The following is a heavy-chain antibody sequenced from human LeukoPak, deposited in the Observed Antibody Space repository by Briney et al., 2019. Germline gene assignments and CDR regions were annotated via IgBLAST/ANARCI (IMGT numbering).Heavy chain of an antibody. CDR1: GYTFTSYY. CDR3: ARDGERLGETHDY. V-gene: IGHV1-46*01. Sequence: ASVKVSCKASGYTFTSYYMHWVRQAPGQGLEWMGIINPSGGSTSYAQKFQGSVTMTSDTSTSTDYMELSSLRSEATAVYYCARDGERLGETHDYWGEGTLVTVSS. CDR2: INPSGGST. J-gene: IGHJ4*02. D-gene: IGHD3-16*01.